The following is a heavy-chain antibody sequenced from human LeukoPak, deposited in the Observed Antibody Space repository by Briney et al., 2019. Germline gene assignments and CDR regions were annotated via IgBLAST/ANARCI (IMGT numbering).Heavy chain of an antibody. J-gene: IGHJ4*02. Sequence: PSETLSLTCAVYGGSFSGYYWRWIRQPPGKGLEWIGEINHSGSTNYNPSLKSRVTISVDTSKNQFSLKLSSVTAADTAVYYCARGQYSSGWEYYFDYWGQGTLVTVSS. V-gene: IGHV4-34*01. CDR2: INHSGST. CDR3: ARGQYSSGWEYYFDY. CDR1: GGSFSGYY. D-gene: IGHD6-19*01.